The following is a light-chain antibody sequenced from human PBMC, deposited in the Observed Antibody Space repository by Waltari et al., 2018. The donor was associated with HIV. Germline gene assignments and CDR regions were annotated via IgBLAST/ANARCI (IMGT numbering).Light chain of an antibody. CDR1: SSNLGTYS. J-gene: IGLJ2*01. CDR3: ATWEHRLNGPI. Sequence: HSVLTQPPSASGTPGPRVTIPCSGGSSNLGTYSVNWYQQAPGTAPKLLIYNNNQWPSGVPDRFSGSKSGTSASLAISGLQSEDEADYYCATWEHRLNGPIFGGGTRLTVL. V-gene: IGLV1-44*01. CDR2: NNN.